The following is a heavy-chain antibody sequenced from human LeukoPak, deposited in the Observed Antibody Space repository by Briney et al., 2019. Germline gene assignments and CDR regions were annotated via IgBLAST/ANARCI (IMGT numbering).Heavy chain of an antibody. D-gene: IGHD2-21*02. CDR3: TTGPVVVTAIRNY. Sequence: GGSRRLSCAASGFTFSNAWMSWVRQAPGKGLEWVGRIKSKTDGGTTDYAAPVKGRFTISRDDSKNTLYLQMNSLKTEDTAVYYCTTGPVVVTAIRNYWGQGTLVTVSS. CDR2: IKSKTDGGTT. CDR1: GFTFSNAW. J-gene: IGHJ4*02. V-gene: IGHV3-15*01.